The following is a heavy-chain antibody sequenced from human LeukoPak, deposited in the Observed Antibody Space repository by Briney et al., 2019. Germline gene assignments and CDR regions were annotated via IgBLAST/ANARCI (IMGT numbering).Heavy chain of an antibody. CDR2: IYTSGNT. J-gene: IGHJ3*02. D-gene: IGHD4-17*01. Sequence: PSETLSLTCTVSGGSISSYYWSWIRQPAGKGLEWIGRIYTSGNTNYNPSLKSRVTMSVDTSKNQFSLKLSSVTAADTAVYYCARDLGATTVTKSGNAFDIWGQGTMVTVSS. CDR1: GGSISSYY. V-gene: IGHV4-4*07. CDR3: ARDLGATTVTKSGNAFDI.